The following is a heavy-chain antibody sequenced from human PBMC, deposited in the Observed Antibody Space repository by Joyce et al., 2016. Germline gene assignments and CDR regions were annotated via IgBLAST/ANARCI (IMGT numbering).Heavy chain of an antibody. CDR3: AKDSGRGGMDV. V-gene: IGHV3-43*01. J-gene: IGHJ6*02. D-gene: IGHD3-10*01. CDR1: GFTFDDFR. CDR2: ISWDGDLT. Sequence: EMHLIESGGAVVQPGRSLRISCAASGFTFDDFRMYWVRQVPGKGLEWLSVISWDGDLTYYVDSVKGRFTISRDNSKNSLYLQMRSLRTDDTALYYCAKDSGRGGMDVWGPGTTVTVSS.